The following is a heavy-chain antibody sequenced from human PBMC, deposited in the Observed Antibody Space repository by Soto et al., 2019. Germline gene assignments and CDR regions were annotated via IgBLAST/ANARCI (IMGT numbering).Heavy chain of an antibody. CDR3: AKALDIVVVPAARPTPDAFDI. J-gene: IGHJ3*02. Sequence: PGGSLRLSCAASGFTFSSYAMSWVRQAPGKGLEWVSAISGSGGSTYYADSVKGRFTISRDNSKNTLYLQMNSLRAEDTAVYYCAKALDIVVVPAARPTPDAFDIWGQGTMVTVSS. CDR2: ISGSGGST. CDR1: GFTFSSYA. D-gene: IGHD2-2*01. V-gene: IGHV3-23*01.